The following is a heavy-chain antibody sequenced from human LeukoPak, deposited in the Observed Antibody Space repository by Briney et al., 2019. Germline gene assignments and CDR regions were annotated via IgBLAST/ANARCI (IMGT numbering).Heavy chain of an antibody. Sequence: LVKVSCKASGGTFSSYAISWVRQAPGQGLEWMGRIIPILGIANYAQKFQGRVTITADKSTSTAYMELSSLRSEDTAVYYCARDGSAGEGDYWGQGTLVTVSS. D-gene: IGHD1-26*01. J-gene: IGHJ4*02. V-gene: IGHV1-69*04. CDR1: GGTFSSYA. CDR3: ARDGSAGEGDY. CDR2: IIPILGIA.